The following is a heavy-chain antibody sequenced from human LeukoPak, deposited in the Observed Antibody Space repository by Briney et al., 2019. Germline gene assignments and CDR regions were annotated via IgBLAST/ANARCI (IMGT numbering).Heavy chain of an antibody. D-gene: IGHD6-19*01. CDR1: GGSISSYF. J-gene: IGHJ4*02. CDR2: IYDSGST. V-gene: IGHV4-59*08. CDR3: ASEYSSGWYGV. Sequence: PSETLSLTCTVSGGSISSYFWSWIRQPPGKGLEWIGYIYDSGSTNYNPSFKSRVTISVDTPKNQFSLKLSSVTAADTAVYYCASEYSSGWYGVWGQGTLVTVSS.